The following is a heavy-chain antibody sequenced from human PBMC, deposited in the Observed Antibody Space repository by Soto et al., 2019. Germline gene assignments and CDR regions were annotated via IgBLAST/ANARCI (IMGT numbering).Heavy chain of an antibody. CDR1: GFSLTTNGVG. V-gene: IGHV2-5*02. Sequence: QITLKESGPTLVKPTQTLTLTCTFSGFSLTTNGVGVGWIRQPPGKALEWLALIFWDDDKRYSPSLKSRLTSTKDTSKNQVVLTMTNMDPVDTGTYYCAHRRVTGDFHYWGQGTLVTVSS. D-gene: IGHD3-10*01. CDR2: IFWDDDK. J-gene: IGHJ4*02. CDR3: AHRRVTGDFHY.